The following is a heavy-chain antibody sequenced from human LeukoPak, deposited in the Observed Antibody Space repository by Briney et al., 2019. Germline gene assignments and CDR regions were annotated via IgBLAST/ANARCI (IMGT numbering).Heavy chain of an antibody. Sequence: VKVSCKASGGTFSSYAISWVRQAPGQGLEWMGGIIPIFGTANYAQKFQGRVTITADESTSTAYMELSSLRSEDTAVYYCARDATVTTPFAYYMDVWGKGTTVTVSS. V-gene: IGHV1-69*13. CDR3: ARDATVTTPFAYYMDV. CDR2: IIPIFGTA. D-gene: IGHD4-17*01. J-gene: IGHJ6*03. CDR1: GGTFSSYA.